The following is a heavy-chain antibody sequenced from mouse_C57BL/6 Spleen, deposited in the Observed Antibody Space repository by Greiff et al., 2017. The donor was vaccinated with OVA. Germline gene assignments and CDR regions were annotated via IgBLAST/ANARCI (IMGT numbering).Heavy chain of an antibody. CDR1: GFTFSDYG. V-gene: IGHV5-17*01. CDR3: ARQGFITTVAPWFAY. D-gene: IGHD1-1*01. J-gene: IGHJ3*01. CDR2: ISSGSSTI. Sequence: EVQGVESGGGLVKPGGSLKLSCAASGFTFSDYGMHWVRQAPEKGLEWVAYISSGSSTIYYADKVKGRFTISRDNAKNTLFLQMTSLMSEDTALYYFARQGFITTVAPWFAYWGQGTLVTVSA.